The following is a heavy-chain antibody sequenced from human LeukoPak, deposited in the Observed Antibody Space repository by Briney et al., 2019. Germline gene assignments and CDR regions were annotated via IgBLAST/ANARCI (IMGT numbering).Heavy chain of an antibody. V-gene: IGHV1-69*13. D-gene: IGHD6-19*01. CDR2: IIPIFGTA. CDR3: ARVSSIAVAGREAFDI. CDR1: GGTFSSYA. J-gene: IGHJ3*02. Sequence: ASVKVSCKASGGTFSSYAISWVRQAPGQGLEWMGGIIPIFGTANYAQKFQGRVTITADESTSTAYMELSSLRSEDTAVYYSARVSSIAVAGREAFDIWGQGTMVTVSS.